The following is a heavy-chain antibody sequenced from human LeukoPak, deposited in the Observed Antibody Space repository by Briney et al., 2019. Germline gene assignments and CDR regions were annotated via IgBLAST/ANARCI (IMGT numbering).Heavy chain of an antibody. V-gene: IGHV3-74*01. J-gene: IGHJ3*01. CDR3: ARGGVHHAFDV. CDR1: GFIFSSYG. D-gene: IGHD3-3*01. Sequence: PGGSLRLSCAASGFIFSSYGFYWVRQVPGKGLEYVSRIDNDGRGTTYADSVKGRYTISRDNTKNTVYLQMNSLRPEDTAMYYCARGGVHHAFDVWGQGTIVTVSS. CDR2: IDNDGRGT.